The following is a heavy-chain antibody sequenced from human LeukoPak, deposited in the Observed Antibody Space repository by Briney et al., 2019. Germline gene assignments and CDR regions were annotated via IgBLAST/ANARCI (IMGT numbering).Heavy chain of an antibody. V-gene: IGHV4-59*08. J-gene: IGHJ4*02. CDR3: ASSRPLSPHNY. CDR1: GVSTGSDY. CDR2: VYYSGVT. D-gene: IGHD5/OR15-5a*01. Sequence: SETLSLTCSVSGVSTGSDYWSWIRQPPGKGLEWIAYVYYSGVTSYNPSLKSRVAISIDTSKNQFSLNLTSVTAADTAVYYCASSRPLSPHNYWGQGTLVTVSS.